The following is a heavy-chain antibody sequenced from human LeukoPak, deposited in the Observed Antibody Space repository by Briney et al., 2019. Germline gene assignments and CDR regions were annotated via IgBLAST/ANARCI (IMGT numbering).Heavy chain of an antibody. CDR3: ARPNLVYDILTGYSDDGAFDI. CDR1: GGSISSSSYY. Sequence: PSETLSLTCTVSGGSISSSSYYWGWIRQPPGKGLEWIGSIYYSGSTYYNPSLKSRVTISVDTSKNQFSLKLSSVTAADTAVYYCARPNLVYDILTGYSDDGAFDIWGQGTMVTVSS. J-gene: IGHJ3*02. V-gene: IGHV4-39*01. CDR2: IYYSGST. D-gene: IGHD3-9*01.